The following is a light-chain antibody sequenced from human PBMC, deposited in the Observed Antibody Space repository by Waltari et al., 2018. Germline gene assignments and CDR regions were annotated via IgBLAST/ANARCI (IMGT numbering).Light chain of an antibody. CDR3: MQALQTPRT. J-gene: IGKJ1*01. Sequence: DIVMTQSPLSLPVTPGEPASISCRSSQSLLHSNGYNYLDGYLKKPGQSPQLLIYLGSNRASGVPDRFSGSGSGTDFTLKISRVEAEDVGVYYCMQALQTPRTFGQGTKVEIK. CDR1: QSLLHSNGYNY. V-gene: IGKV2-28*01. CDR2: LGS.